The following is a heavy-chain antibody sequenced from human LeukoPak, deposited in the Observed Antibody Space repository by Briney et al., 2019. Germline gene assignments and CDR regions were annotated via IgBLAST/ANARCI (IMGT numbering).Heavy chain of an antibody. CDR3: ARKGAAAGPYYFDY. CDR1: GFSFNSYA. Sequence: GGSLRLSCAAPGFSFNSYAMNWVRQAPGKGLEWVSAISGRGSSTYYADSVKGRFTISRDNSKNTLYLQMNSLRSEDTAVYYCARKGAAAGPYYFDYWGQGTLVTVSS. V-gene: IGHV3-23*01. CDR2: ISGRGSST. D-gene: IGHD6-13*01. J-gene: IGHJ4*02.